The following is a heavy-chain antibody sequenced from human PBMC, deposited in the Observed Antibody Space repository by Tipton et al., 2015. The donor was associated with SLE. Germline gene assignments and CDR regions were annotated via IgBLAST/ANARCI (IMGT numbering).Heavy chain of an antibody. CDR2: IYHSGST. CDR3: ARQGEYDFWSGYPFDY. J-gene: IGHJ4*02. Sequence: TLSLTCAVSGGSISSSNWWSWVRQPPGKGLEWIGEIYHSGSTNYNPSLKSRVTISVDKSKNQFSLKLSSVTAADTAVYYCARQGEYDFWSGYPFDYWGQGTLVTVSS. D-gene: IGHD3-3*01. CDR1: GGSISSSNW. V-gene: IGHV4-4*02.